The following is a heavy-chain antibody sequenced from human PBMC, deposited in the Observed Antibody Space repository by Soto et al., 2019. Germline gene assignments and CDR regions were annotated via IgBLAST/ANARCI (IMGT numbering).Heavy chain of an antibody. J-gene: IGHJ5*02. CDR3: ARDTYPSSSSWYWWFDP. CDR1: GGTFSSYA. D-gene: IGHD6-13*01. Sequence: SVKVSCKASGGTFSSYAISWVRQAPGQGLEWMGGIIPIFGTANYAQKFQGRVTITADESTSTAYMELSSLRSEDTAVYYCARDTYPSSSSWYWWFDPWGQGTLVTVSS. V-gene: IGHV1-69*13. CDR2: IIPIFGTA.